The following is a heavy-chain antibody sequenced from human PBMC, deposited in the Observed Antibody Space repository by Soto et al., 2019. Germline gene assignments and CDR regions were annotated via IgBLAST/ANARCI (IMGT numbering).Heavy chain of an antibody. CDR3: AREVAAAVDYYYYGMDV. V-gene: IGHV1-18*01. J-gene: IGHJ6*02. Sequence: VQLVQSGAEVKKPGASVKVSCKASGYTFTSYGISWVRQAPGQGLEWMGWISAYNGNTNYAQKLQGRVTMTTDTSTSTAYMKLRSLRSDDRAVYDCAREVAAAVDYYYYGMDVWGQGTTVTVSS. CDR2: ISAYNGNT. CDR1: GYTFTSYG. D-gene: IGHD6-13*01.